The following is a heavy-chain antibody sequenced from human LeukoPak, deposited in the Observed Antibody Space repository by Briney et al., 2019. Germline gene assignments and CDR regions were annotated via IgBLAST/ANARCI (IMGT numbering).Heavy chain of an antibody. Sequence: PGGSLRLSCAASGFTFSSYEMNWVRQAPGKGLEWVSSISGSSNYIYYADSVKGRFTISRDNAKNSLYLQMNSLRAEDTAVYYCAGKTYFDWLLDYWGQGTLVTVSS. V-gene: IGHV3-21*01. J-gene: IGHJ4*02. CDR2: ISGSSNYI. D-gene: IGHD3-9*01. CDR1: GFTFSSYE. CDR3: AGKTYFDWLLDY.